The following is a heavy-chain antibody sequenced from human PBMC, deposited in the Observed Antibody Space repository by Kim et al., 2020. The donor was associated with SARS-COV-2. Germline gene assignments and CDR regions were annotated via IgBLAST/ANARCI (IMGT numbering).Heavy chain of an antibody. D-gene: IGHD1-1*01. V-gene: IGHV3-13*01. CDR1: GFTFSSYD. Sequence: GGSLRLSCAASGFTFSSYDMHWVRQAPGKGLEWVSAIDTAGDTYYPGSVKGRFTTSCKNAKKSLFLQLNSMRSGDATVVYYSAGFMEMGTYCYCSSYY. J-gene: IGHJ6*03. CDR3: SAGFMEMGTYCYCSSYY. CDR2: IDTAGDT.